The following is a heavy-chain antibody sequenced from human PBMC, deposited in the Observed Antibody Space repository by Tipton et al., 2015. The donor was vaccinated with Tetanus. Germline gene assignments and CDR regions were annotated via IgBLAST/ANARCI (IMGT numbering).Heavy chain of an antibody. CDR2: IYYSGST. J-gene: IGHJ4*02. CDR1: GGSISSSSYY. V-gene: IGHV4-39*01. Sequence: TLSLTCTVSGGSISSSSYYWGWIRQPPGKGLEWIGSIYYSGSTYYNPSLKSRVTISVDTSKNQFSLKVNSVTAADTAVYYCARGVDRTKNGIEWGQGTLVTVSS. D-gene: IGHD3-3*01. CDR3: ARGVDRTKNGIE.